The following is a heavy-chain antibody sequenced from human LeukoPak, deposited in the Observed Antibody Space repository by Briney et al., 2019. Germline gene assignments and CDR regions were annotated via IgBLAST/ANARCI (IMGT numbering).Heavy chain of an antibody. CDR1: GGSFSGYY. CDR2: INHSGST. V-gene: IGHV4-34*01. D-gene: IGHD3-10*01. Sequence: PSETLSLTCAVYGGSFSGYYWSWIRQPPGKGLEWIGEINHSGSTNYNPSLKSRVTISVDTSKNQFSLKLSSVTAADTAVYYCVRGPYGSSISNWFDPWGQGLLVTVSS. CDR3: VRGPYGSSISNWFDP. J-gene: IGHJ5*02.